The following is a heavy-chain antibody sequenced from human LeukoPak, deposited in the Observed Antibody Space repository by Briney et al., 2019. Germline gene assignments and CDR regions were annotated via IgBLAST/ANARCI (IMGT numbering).Heavy chain of an antibody. Sequence: GGSLRLSCAASGFTFSSYGMHWVRQAPGKGLEWVAVISYDGSNKYYADSVKGRFTISRDNSKNTLYLQMNSLRAKDTAVYYCAKAISSSWYRGIDYWGQGTLVTVSS. D-gene: IGHD6-13*01. CDR2: ISYDGSNK. CDR1: GFTFSSYG. CDR3: AKAISSSWYRGIDY. V-gene: IGHV3-30*18. J-gene: IGHJ4*02.